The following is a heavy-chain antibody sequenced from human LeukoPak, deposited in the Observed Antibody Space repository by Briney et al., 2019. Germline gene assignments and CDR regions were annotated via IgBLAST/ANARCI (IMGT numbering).Heavy chain of an antibody. V-gene: IGHV3-53*01. Sequence: GGSLRLSCAASGFTVSSNYMSWVRQAPGKGLEWVSVIYSGGSTYYADSVKGRFTISRDNSKNTLYLQMNSLRAGDTAVYYCARDSSSTHYYYYYMDVWGKGTTVTVSS. CDR2: IYSGGST. CDR1: GFTVSSNY. CDR3: ARDSSSTHYYYYYMDV. J-gene: IGHJ6*03. D-gene: IGHD6-6*01.